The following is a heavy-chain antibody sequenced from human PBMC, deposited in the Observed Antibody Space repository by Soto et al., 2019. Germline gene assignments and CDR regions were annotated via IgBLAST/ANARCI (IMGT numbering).Heavy chain of an antibody. CDR1: GGSMSTGGYY. CDR2: IYYSGNT. CDR3: AHMYGSAWYFDY. Sequence: SETLSLTCTVSGGSMSTGGYYWSWIRQHPGRGLEWIGYIYYSGNTYHNPSLKGRLTISQDTSKNQFSLRLSSVTAADTALYYCAHMYGSAWYFDYWGQGTLVTVSS. J-gene: IGHJ4*02. V-gene: IGHV4-31*03. D-gene: IGHD6-19*01.